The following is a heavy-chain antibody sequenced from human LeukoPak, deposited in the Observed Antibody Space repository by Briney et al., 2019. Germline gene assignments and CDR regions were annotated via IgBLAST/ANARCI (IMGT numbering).Heavy chain of an antibody. J-gene: IGHJ4*02. V-gene: IGHV1-18*01. Sequence: ASVKVSCKASGYTFISYGISWVRQAPGQGLEWMGWISTYNGNTNYAYKLQGRVTMTTDTSTTTAYMELRSLRSDDTAMYYCARGCSSTACYGLMDYWGQGTLVTVSS. D-gene: IGHD2-2*01. CDR2: ISTYNGNT. CDR3: ARGCSSTACYGLMDY. CDR1: GYTFISYG.